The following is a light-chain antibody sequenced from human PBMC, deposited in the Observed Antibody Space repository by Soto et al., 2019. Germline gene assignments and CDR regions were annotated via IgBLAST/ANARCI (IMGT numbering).Light chain of an antibody. CDR2: DAF. J-gene: IGKJ5*01. V-gene: IGKV3-11*01. CDR1: QNIRNY. CDR3: QQRSDWTIS. Sequence: EIVLTQSPANLSLSPGEGATISCRASQNIRNYLAWYQQKPGQAPRLLIYDAFNRATGIPARFSGSGSGTDLTLTISSLDPDDFAVYYCQQRSDWTISFGQGTRLEIK.